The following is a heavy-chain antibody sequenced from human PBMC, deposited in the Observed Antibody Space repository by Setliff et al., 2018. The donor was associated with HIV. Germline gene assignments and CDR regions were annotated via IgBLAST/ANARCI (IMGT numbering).Heavy chain of an antibody. CDR1: GGTFSSYA. CDR2: IIPIFGTA. J-gene: IGHJ4*02. CDR3: ARVRRGSSWTLTTLRTFDY. Sequence: GASVKVSCKASGGTFSSYAISWVRQAPGQGLEWMGRIIPIFGTANYAQKLQGRVTMTRNTSISTAYMELSSLRSEDTAVYYCARVRRGSSWTLTTLRTFDYWGQGTLVTVSS. D-gene: IGHD4-17*01. V-gene: IGHV1-69*05.